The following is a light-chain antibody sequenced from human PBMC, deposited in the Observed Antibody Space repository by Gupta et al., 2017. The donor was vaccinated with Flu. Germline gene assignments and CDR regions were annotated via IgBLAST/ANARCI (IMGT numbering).Light chain of an antibody. CDR1: QRVLSSSNDKNN. J-gene: IGKJ2*01. CDR2: WTS. V-gene: IGKV4-1*01. CDR3: QQYQDLPYT. Sequence: DIVLTHSPDSLDVSLGERATINCKPSQRVLSSSNDKNNIAWFQQKPGQPPKFLIHWTSTRESGVPDRFSGSGSGTDFTLTISSLQADDVAVYYCQQYQDLPYTFGQGTKLEIK.